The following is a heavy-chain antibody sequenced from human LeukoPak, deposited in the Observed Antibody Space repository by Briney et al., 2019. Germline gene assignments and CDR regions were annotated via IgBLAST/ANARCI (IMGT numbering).Heavy chain of an antibody. V-gene: IGHV3-69-1*01. CDR3: ARSLGGSYYGAGSSPGD. J-gene: IGHJ4*02. CDR2: ITSRGST. D-gene: IGHD3-10*01. CDR1: QFTFNAYT. Sequence: GGSLRPSCATSQFTFNAYTMNWVRQAPGTGLEWVASITSRGSTYYADSVKGRFTISRDNTQKSLYLQMSSLRAEDTSVYYCARSLGGSYYGAGSSPGDWGQGTLVTVSS.